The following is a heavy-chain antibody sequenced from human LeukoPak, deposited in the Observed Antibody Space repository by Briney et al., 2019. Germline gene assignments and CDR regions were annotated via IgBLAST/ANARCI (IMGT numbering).Heavy chain of an antibody. CDR1: GFTFSSYA. Sequence: GGSLRLSCAASGFTFSSYAMHWVRQAPGKGLEWVAVISYDGSNKYYADSVKGRFTISRDNSKNMLYLQMNSLRAEDTAIYYCAKDYDTLTGYYSFSDYWGQGTLVTVSS. CDR3: AKDYDTLTGYYSFSDY. CDR2: ISYDGSNK. D-gene: IGHD3-9*01. J-gene: IGHJ4*02. V-gene: IGHV3-30-3*01.